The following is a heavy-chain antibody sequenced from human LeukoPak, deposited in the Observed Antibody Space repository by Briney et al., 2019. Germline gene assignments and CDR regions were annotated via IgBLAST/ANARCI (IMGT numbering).Heavy chain of an antibody. CDR1: GYTFTSYG. D-gene: IGHD2-2*02. J-gene: IGHJ4*02. Sequence: ASVKVSCKASGYTFTSYGISWVRQAPGQGLEWMGWISAYNGNTNYAQKLQGRVTMTTDTSTSTAYMELRSLRSDDTAVYYCARGGVRYCSSTSCYMEDFDYWGQGTLVTVSS. CDR3: ARGGVRYCSSTSCYMEDFDY. V-gene: IGHV1-18*01. CDR2: ISAYNGNT.